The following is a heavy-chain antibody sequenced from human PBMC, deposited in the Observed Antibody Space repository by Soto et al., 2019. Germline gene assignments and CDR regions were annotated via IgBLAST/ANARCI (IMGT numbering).Heavy chain of an antibody. V-gene: IGHV1-69*13. D-gene: IGHD6-6*01. CDR1: GGTFSSYA. Sequence: GASVKVSCKASGGTFSSYAISWVRQAPGQGLEWMGGIIPIFGTANYAQKFQGRVTITADESTSTAYMELSSLRSEDTAVYYCARDNARPDLVYYYGMDVWGQGTTGTVSS. J-gene: IGHJ6*02. CDR3: ARDNARPDLVYYYGMDV. CDR2: IIPIFGTA.